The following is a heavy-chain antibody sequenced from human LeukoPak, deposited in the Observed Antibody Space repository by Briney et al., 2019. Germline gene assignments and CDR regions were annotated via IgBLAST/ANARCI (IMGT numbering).Heavy chain of an antibody. CDR1: GYTLTELS. D-gene: IGHD3-10*01. J-gene: IGHJ4*02. Sequence: ASVKVSCKVSGYTLTELSMHWVRQAPGKGLEWMGGFDPEDGETIYAQKFQGRVTMTQETSTDTAYMELSSLRSEDTAVYYCATVVYYGSELRFDYWGQGTLVTVS. V-gene: IGHV1-24*01. CDR2: FDPEDGET. CDR3: ATVVYYGSELRFDY.